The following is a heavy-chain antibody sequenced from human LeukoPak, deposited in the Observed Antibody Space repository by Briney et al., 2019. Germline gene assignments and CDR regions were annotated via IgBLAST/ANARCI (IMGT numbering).Heavy chain of an antibody. Sequence: GGSLRLSCAASDLTFSSSWMHWVRPAPGKGLVWVSHIHSDGSTTSYADSVKGRFTISRHNAKNTLYLQMNSLRAEDTALYYGSRYRHFASDSWGQGTLVTVSS. CDR2: IHSDGSTT. CDR1: DLTFSSSW. J-gene: IGHJ4*02. CDR3: SRYRHFASDS. V-gene: IGHV3-74*01.